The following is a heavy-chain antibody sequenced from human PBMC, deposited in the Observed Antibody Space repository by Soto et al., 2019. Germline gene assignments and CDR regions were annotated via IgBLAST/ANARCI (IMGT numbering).Heavy chain of an antibody. CDR1: GFTFSSYG. D-gene: IGHD1-20*01. CDR2: ISYDGSNK. J-gene: IGHJ4*02. CDR3: AKDGNWNDFDY. V-gene: IGHV3-30*18. Sequence: GGSLRLSCAASGFTFSSYGMHWVRQAPGKGLEWVAVISYDGSNKYYADSVKGRFTISRDNSKNTLYLQMNSLRAEDTAVYYCAKDGNWNDFDYWGQGTLVTVSS.